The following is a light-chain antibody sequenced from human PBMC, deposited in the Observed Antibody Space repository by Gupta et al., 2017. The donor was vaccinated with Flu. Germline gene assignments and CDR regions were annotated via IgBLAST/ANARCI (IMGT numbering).Light chain of an antibody. CDR2: DAS. CDR3: QQYGTSPLFS. CDR1: QSISTRS. J-gene: IGKJ2*03. V-gene: IGKV3D-20*01. Sequence: TLSLSPGDGATLSCGASQSISTRSLAWYQQKPGLAPRLLIHDASNRAAGIPDRFSGTGSGTNFTLTISRLEPEDFAVYYCQQYGTSPLFSFGHGTWLDIK.